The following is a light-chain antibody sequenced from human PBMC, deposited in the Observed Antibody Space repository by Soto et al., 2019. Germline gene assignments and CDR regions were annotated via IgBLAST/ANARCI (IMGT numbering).Light chain of an antibody. V-gene: IGKV1-33*01. CDR1: QDINKY. CDR2: GAS. Sequence: DIQMTQSPSSLSASVGDRVTITCQASQDINKYLNWYQQKPGKAPKLLIYGASSLETGVPSRFSGSGSGTDFTFTISSLQPEDIATYYCQQCNTLPITFGQGTRLEIK. J-gene: IGKJ5*01. CDR3: QQCNTLPIT.